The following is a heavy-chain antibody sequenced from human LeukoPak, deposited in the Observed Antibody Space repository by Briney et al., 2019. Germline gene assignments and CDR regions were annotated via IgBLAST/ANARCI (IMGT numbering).Heavy chain of an antibody. J-gene: IGHJ3*02. V-gene: IGHV4-39*07. CDR1: GGSISSSSYY. Sequence: SETLSLTCTVSGGSISSSSYYWGWIRQPPGKGLEWIGSIYYSGSTYYNPSLKSRVTVSFDTSKNQFSLSLTSVTAADMAVYYCARDRSSGYYSDAFDIWGQGTMVTVSS. CDR3: ARDRSSGYYSDAFDI. D-gene: IGHD3-22*01. CDR2: IYYSGST.